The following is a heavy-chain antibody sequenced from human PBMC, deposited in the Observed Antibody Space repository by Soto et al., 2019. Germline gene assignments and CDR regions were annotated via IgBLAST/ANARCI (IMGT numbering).Heavy chain of an antibody. Sequence: QVQLVESGGGVVQPGRSLRLSCAASGFTFSSYGMHWVRQAPGKGLEWVAVISYDGSNTYYADSVKGRFTISRDNSKNTLYLQMNSMRAEDTAVYYCAKEVAAAGTYYYYYYGMDVWGQGTTVTVSS. D-gene: IGHD6-13*01. J-gene: IGHJ6*02. CDR2: ISYDGSNT. CDR1: GFTFSSYG. V-gene: IGHV3-30*18. CDR3: AKEVAAAGTYYYYYYGMDV.